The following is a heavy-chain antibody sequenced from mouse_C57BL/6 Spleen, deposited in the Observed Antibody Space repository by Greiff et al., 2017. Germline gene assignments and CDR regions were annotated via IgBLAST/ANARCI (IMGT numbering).Heavy chain of an antibody. CDR2: IDPSDSDT. J-gene: IGHJ3*01. V-gene: IGHV1-69*01. Sequence: QVQLQQPGAELVMPGASVKLSCKASGYTFTSYWMHWVKQRPGQGLEWIGEIDPSDSDTNYNQKFKGKSTLTVEKSSSTAYMQLISLTSEDSAVYYCARWGCYSSWFAYWGQGTLVTVSA. CDR3: ARWGCYSSWFAY. CDR1: GYTFTSYW. D-gene: IGHD2-12*01.